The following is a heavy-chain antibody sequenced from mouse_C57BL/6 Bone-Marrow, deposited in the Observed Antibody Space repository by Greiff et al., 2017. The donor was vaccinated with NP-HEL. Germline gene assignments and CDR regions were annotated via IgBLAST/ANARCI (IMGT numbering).Heavy chain of an antibody. V-gene: IGHV5-9-1*02. J-gene: IGHJ4*01. Sequence: EVKLVESGEGLVKPGGSLKLSCAASGFTFSSYAMSWVRQTPEKRLEWVAYISSGGDYIYYADTVKGRFTISRDNARNTLYLQMSRLKSEDTAMYYCTREGDYSNYVLGDDWGQGTSVTVSS. CDR3: TREGDYSNYVLGDD. CDR2: ISSGGDYI. D-gene: IGHD2-5*01. CDR1: GFTFSSYA.